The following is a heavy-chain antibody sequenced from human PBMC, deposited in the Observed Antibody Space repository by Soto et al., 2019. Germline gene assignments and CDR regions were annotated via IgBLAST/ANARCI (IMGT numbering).Heavy chain of an antibody. V-gene: IGHV1-69*12. Sequence: QVQLVQSGAALKKPGSSVKVSCKASGGTFSTNSINWLRQAPGQGLEWMGGIIPMFGTVTYAHKFQDRITITADESTSTVYMDLSSLGFEDTAVYYCARCPTYYDTWSDYVLGEAFHIWGQGTLVTVSP. J-gene: IGHJ3*02. CDR3: ARCPTYYDTWSDYVLGEAFHI. D-gene: IGHD3-3*01. CDR2: IIPMFGTV. CDR1: GGTFSTNS.